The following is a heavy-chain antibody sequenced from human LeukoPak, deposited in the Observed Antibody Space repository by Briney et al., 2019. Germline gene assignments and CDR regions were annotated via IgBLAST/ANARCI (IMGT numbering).Heavy chain of an antibody. J-gene: IGHJ4*02. Sequence: HPGGSLRLSCAASGFTFSSYSMNWVRQAPGKGLEWLSYISKSSSTIYYADSVKGRFTIPRDSAKNSPYLQMNSLRAEDTAVYYCARDHDYSFDYWGQGTLVTVSS. D-gene: IGHD3-16*01. CDR1: GFTFSSYS. CDR3: ARDHDYSFDY. CDR2: ISKSSSTI. V-gene: IGHV3-48*01.